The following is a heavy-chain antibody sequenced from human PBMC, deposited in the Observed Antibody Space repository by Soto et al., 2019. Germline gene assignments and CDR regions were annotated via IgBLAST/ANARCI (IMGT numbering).Heavy chain of an antibody. CDR2: IGSSGSSI. CDR3: ARTAGRAYSVAY. D-gene: IGHD6-13*01. V-gene: IGHV3-11*01. CDR1: GFTFRDYY. Sequence: QVQLVESGGGLVKPGGSLRLSCAASGFTFRDYYMSWIRQAPGKGLEWVSYIGSSGSSIYYADSVKGRFTISRDNAKNSLYLQIISLRAEDAAVSYWARTAGRAYSVAYWGQGTRVTVSS. J-gene: IGHJ4*02.